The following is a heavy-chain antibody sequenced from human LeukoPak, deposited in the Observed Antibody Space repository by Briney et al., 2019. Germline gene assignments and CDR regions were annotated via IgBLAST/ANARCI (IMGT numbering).Heavy chain of an antibody. V-gene: IGHV4-4*02. D-gene: IGHD3-10*01. CDR2: IYHSGST. CDR3: ASLRTGDFDY. J-gene: IGHJ4*02. Sequence: SETLSLTCAVSGGSISTTNWWTWVRQPPGKGLEWIGEIYHSGSTNYNPSLKSRLTISVDTSKNQFSLKLSSVTAADTAVYYCASLRTGDFDYWGQGALVTVSS. CDR1: GGSISTTNW.